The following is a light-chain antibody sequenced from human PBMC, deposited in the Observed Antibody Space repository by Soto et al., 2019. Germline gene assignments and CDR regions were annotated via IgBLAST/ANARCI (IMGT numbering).Light chain of an antibody. V-gene: IGLV1-44*01. CDR1: SSNIGSHV. Sequence: QSVLTQPPSASGTPGQRVTISCSGSSSNIGSHVVYWYQQLAGTAPKLLMYNNNQRPSGVPDRLSGSKSGTSASLAISGLQSEDEADYYCAVWDDSLDGGVFGGGTQLTVL. CDR3: AVWDDSLDGGV. CDR2: NNN. J-gene: IGLJ3*02.